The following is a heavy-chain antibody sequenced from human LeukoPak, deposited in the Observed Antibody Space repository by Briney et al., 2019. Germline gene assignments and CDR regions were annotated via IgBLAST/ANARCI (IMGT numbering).Heavy chain of an antibody. D-gene: IGHD6-13*01. CDR2: ISYDGSNK. Sequence: GRSLRLSCAASGFTFSSYAMHWVRQAPGKGLEWVAVISYDGSNKYYADSVKGRFTISRDNSKNTLYLQMNSLRAEDTAVYYCARSGWYSSSRTLINDYWGQGTLVTVSS. J-gene: IGHJ4*02. CDR1: GFTFSSYA. CDR3: ARSGWYSSSRTLINDY. V-gene: IGHV3-30*01.